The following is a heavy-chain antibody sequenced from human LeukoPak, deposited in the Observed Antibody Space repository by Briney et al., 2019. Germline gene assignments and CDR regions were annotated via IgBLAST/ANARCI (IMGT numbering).Heavy chain of an antibody. V-gene: IGHV3-49*04. CDR1: GFTFGDFA. CDR3: SRGSGNDY. J-gene: IGHJ4*02. D-gene: IGHD3-10*01. Sequence: GGSLRLSCAASGFTFGDFAISWVRQAPGKGLEWIGFIRSKDYGGRTEYAASVKGRFTISRDDAKSIAYLEMKRLETEDTAAYYCSRGSGNDYWGRGTLLSVSS. CDR2: IRSKDYGGRT.